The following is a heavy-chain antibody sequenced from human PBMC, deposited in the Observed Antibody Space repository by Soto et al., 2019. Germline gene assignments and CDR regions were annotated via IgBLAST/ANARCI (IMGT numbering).Heavy chain of an antibody. CDR3: TREGVKGVADTGIWFDP. V-gene: IGHV6-1*01. CDR1: GESVSSNSAG. Sequence: SQTLSLTCAISGESVSSNSAGWNWIRQSQKKGLEWLGRTYYRSKWYIDYTVSVKSRITITPDTSKNQVSLQLNSVTPEDTAVYYCTREGVKGVADTGIWFDPWGQGIQVTVSS. D-gene: IGHD6-19*01. CDR2: TYYRSKWYI. J-gene: IGHJ5*02.